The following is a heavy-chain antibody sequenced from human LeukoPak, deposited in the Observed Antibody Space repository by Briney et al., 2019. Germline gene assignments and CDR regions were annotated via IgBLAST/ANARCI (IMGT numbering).Heavy chain of an antibody. CDR2: IKQDGSEK. Sequence: GGSLRLSCAASGFTFSSYWMSWVRQAPGKGLEWVANIKQDGSEKYYVDSVKGRFTISRDNAKNSLYLQMNSLRAEDTAVYYCASVPRHMDSSGYSRWGQGTLVTVSS. J-gene: IGHJ4*02. D-gene: IGHD3-22*01. V-gene: IGHV3-7*01. CDR1: GFTFSSYW. CDR3: ASVPRHMDSSGYSR.